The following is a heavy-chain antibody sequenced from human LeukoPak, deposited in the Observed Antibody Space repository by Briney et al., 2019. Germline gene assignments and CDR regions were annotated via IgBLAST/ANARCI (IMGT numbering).Heavy chain of an antibody. V-gene: IGHV5-51*01. CDR1: GYRFASYW. D-gene: IGHD6-19*01. Sequence: GESLMISCKGSGYRFASYWIGWVRQMPGKGLEWMGNIYPGDSDTRYSPPFQGQVTISADKSINTAYLQWSSLKASDSAMYYCARRLAVAGRGYYGMDVWGQGTTVTVSS. CDR2: IYPGDSDT. CDR3: ARRLAVAGRGYYGMDV. J-gene: IGHJ6*02.